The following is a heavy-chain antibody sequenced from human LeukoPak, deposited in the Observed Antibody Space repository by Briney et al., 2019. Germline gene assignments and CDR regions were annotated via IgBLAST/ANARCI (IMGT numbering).Heavy chain of an antibody. D-gene: IGHD5-24*01. CDR2: ISYDGSNK. CDR3: ARGLDGYYGMDV. Sequence: PGGSLRLSCAASGFTFSSYAMHWVRQAPGKGLEWVAVISYDGSNKYYADSVKGRFTISRDNSKNTLYLQMNSLRAEDTAVYYCARGLDGYYGMDVWGQATTVTVSS. CDR1: GFTFSSYA. J-gene: IGHJ6*02. V-gene: IGHV3-30-3*01.